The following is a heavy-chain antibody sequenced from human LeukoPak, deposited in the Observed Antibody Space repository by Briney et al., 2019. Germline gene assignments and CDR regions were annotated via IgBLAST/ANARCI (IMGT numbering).Heavy chain of an antibody. CDR1: GGSISSSSYF. V-gene: IGHV4-39*01. CDR3: ARVLRDGHNDPFDH. Sequence: SETLSLTCTVSGGSISSSSYFWGWIRQPPGRGLEWIASVFYTGDTYYSPSLKSRVTISVDTSKTQFSLRLTSVTAADAAVYYCARVLRDGHNDPFDHWGQGTLLTVSS. D-gene: IGHD5-24*01. J-gene: IGHJ4*02. CDR2: VFYTGDT.